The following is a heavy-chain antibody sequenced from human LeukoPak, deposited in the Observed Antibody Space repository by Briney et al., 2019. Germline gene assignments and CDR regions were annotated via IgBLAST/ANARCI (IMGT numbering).Heavy chain of an antibody. CDR1: GFTFSSYA. V-gene: IGHV3-23*01. J-gene: IGHJ4*02. Sequence: GGSLRLSCAASGFTFSSYAMSWVRQAPGKGLEWVSAISGSGGSTYNADSVKGRFTISRDNSKNTLYLQMNSLRAEDTAVYYCATGIAVAASFDYWGQGTLVTVSS. D-gene: IGHD6-19*01. CDR2: ISGSGGST. CDR3: ATGIAVAASFDY.